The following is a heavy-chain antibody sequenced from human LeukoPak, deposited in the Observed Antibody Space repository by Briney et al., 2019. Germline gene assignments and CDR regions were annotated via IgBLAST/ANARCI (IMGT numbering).Heavy chain of an antibody. CDR3: AKPLRGGSYGPFDY. J-gene: IGHJ4*02. D-gene: IGHD3-16*01. V-gene: IGHV3-43D*03. CDR2: ISWDGGGT. Sequence: PGGSLRLSCAASGFTFDDYAMHWVRQAPGKGLEWVSLISWDGGGTYYADTVKGRFTISRDNSKNSLYLQMNSLRAEDTALYYCAKPLRGGSYGPFDYWGQGTLVTVSS. CDR1: GFTFDDYA.